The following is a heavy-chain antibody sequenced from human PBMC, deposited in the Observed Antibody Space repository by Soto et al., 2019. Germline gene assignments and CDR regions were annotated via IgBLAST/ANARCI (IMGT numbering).Heavy chain of an antibody. Sequence: GGSLRLSCAASGFTFSSYAMHWVRQAPGKGLERVAVISYDGSNKYYADSVKGRLTISRDNSKNTLYLQMNSLRAEDTSVYYCARGYLVDTAMVTANYYYYYGMDVWGQGTTVTVSS. CDR1: GFTFSSYA. J-gene: IGHJ6*02. CDR3: ARGYLVDTAMVTANYYYYYGMDV. V-gene: IGHV3-30-3*01. CDR2: ISYDGSNK. D-gene: IGHD5-18*01.